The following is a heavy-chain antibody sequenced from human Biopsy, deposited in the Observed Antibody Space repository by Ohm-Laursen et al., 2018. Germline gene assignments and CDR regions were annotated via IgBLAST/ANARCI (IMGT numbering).Heavy chain of an antibody. Sequence: SETLSLTCAVSGDSVTKYYWSWIRQPPAHALDWIGHIYYSAMTTYNPSLQSRVSISVDTSRNQVSLTLSSVTAADTAVYYCARDSGILNYGNFKYYHYYGMDVWGRGTKVTVSS. V-gene: IGHV4-59*02. CDR1: GDSVTKYY. J-gene: IGHJ6*02. CDR2: IYYSAMT. D-gene: IGHD4-11*01. CDR3: ARDSGILNYGNFKYYHYYGMDV.